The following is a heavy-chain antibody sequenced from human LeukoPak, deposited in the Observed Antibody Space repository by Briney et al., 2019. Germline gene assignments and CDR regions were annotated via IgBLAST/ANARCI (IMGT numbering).Heavy chain of an antibody. V-gene: IGHV1-2*02. Sequence: ASVKVSCKASGYTFSGYYIHWVRQAPGQGLEWMGWINPNSGGTNYAQKFQGRVTMTRDTSISTAYMELSRLRSDDTAVYYCARDRYYDFWSGYYYYFDYWGQGTLVTVSS. CDR3: ARDRYYDFWSGYYYYFDY. D-gene: IGHD3-3*01. J-gene: IGHJ4*02. CDR2: INPNSGGT. CDR1: GYTFSGYY.